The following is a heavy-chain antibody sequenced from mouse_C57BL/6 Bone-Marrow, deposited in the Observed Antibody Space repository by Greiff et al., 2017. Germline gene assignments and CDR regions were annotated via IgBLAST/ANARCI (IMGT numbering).Heavy chain of an antibody. CDR2: IYPGDGDT. CDR1: GYAFSSSW. J-gene: IGHJ2*01. Sequence: QVQLQQSGPELVKPGASVKISCKASGYAFSSSWMNWVKQRPGKGLEWIGRIYPGDGDTNSNGKFKGKATLTADKSSSTAYMQLSSLTSEDSAVYFCARVGQLRLLFDYWGQGTTLTVSS. CDR3: ARVGQLRLLFDY. D-gene: IGHD3-2*02. V-gene: IGHV1-82*01.